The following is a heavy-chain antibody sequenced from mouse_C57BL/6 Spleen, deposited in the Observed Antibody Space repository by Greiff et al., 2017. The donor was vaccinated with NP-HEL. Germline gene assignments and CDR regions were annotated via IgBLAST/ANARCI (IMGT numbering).Heavy chain of an antibody. V-gene: IGHV1-26*01. CDR2: INPNNGGT. CDR3: ARGGDGSSPHYYAMDY. J-gene: IGHJ4*01. D-gene: IGHD1-1*01. Sequence: EVQLQQSGPELVKPGASVKISCKASGYTFTDYYMNWVKQSHGKSLEWIGDINPNNGGTSYNQKFKGKATLTVDKSSSTAYMELRSLTSEDSAVYYCARGGDGSSPHYYAMDYWGQGTSVTVSS. CDR1: GYTFTDYY.